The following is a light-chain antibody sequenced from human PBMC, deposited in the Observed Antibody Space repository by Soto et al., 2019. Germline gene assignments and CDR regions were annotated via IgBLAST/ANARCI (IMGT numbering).Light chain of an antibody. Sequence: DIRLTQSPSSLSASLGDRVTITCRASQSISTFLSWYQHRRGEAPRLLIYDASSLQSGVPARFSGGGSGTEFPLTISSLQPEDVANYYCQQRHSAVWTFGQGTKVEI. CDR1: QSISTF. V-gene: IGKV1-39*01. CDR3: QQRHSAVWT. J-gene: IGKJ1*01. CDR2: DAS.